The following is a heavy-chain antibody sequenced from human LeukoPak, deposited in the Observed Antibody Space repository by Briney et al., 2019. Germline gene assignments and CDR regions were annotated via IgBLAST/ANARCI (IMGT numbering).Heavy chain of an antibody. CDR1: GASISTYY. Sequence: SETLSLTCTVSGASISTYYLSWIRQPPGKGLEWIGYIYYSGSTNYNPSLKSRVTISVDTSKNQFSLKLSSVTAADTAVYYCARNDYALDYWGQGTLVTVSS. D-gene: IGHD4-17*01. V-gene: IGHV4-59*08. J-gene: IGHJ4*02. CDR2: IYYSGST. CDR3: ARNDYALDY.